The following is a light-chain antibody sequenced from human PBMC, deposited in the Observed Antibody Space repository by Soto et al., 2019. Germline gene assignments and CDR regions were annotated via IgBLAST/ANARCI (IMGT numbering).Light chain of an antibody. J-gene: IGLJ1*01. Sequence: QSVLTQPPSASGAPGQRVTISCSGSSSNIGSNTVNWYQQLPGTAPKLLIYTNNQRPSGVRDRFSGPRSGTSASLAISGLQSEDEADYYCAAWDDSLNGFVFGTGTKVTVL. CDR3: AAWDDSLNGFV. V-gene: IGLV1-44*01. CDR1: SSNIGSNT. CDR2: TNN.